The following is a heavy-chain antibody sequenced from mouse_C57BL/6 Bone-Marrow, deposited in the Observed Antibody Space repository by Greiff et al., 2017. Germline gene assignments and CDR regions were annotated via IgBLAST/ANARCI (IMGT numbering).Heavy chain of an antibody. V-gene: IGHV2-5*01. CDR2: IWRGGST. Sequence: QVQLKESGPGLVQPSQSLSITCTVSGFSLTSYGVHWVRQSPGKGLEWLGVIWRGGSTDYNAAFMSRLGITTDNSKSHVFFKMNSLQADDTAIYYCATLVATPLFAHWGQGTLVTVPA. D-gene: IGHD1-1*01. J-gene: IGHJ3*01. CDR1: GFSLTSYG. CDR3: ATLVATPLFAH.